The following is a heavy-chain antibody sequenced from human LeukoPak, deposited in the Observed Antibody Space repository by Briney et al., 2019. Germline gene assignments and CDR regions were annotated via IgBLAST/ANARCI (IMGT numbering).Heavy chain of an antibody. Sequence: SGGSLRLSCAASGFTFSTCWMSWVRQAPGKGLEWVANIKQDGNEKYYVDSVKGRFTISRDNAKNSLYLQMNSLRAEDTAVYYCARVSSYGSGSYYNPWIDYWGQGTLVTVSS. J-gene: IGHJ4*02. D-gene: IGHD3-10*01. V-gene: IGHV3-7*01. CDR3: ARVSSYGSGSYYNPWIDY. CDR1: GFTFSTCW. CDR2: IKQDGNEK.